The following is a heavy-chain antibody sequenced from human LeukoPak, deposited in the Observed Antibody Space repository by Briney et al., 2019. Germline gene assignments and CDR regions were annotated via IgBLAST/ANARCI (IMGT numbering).Heavy chain of an antibody. CDR1: GYTFTSYD. J-gene: IGHJ5*02. Sequence: GASVKVSCKASGYTFTSYDINWVRQATGQGVEWMGWMNPNSGKRGYAQKFQGRVTMPSTTSISTAYMELSSLRSEDAAVYYCARGRSKRGYSGYDRRWFDPWGQGTLVTVSS. V-gene: IGHV1-8*01. D-gene: IGHD5-12*01. CDR2: MNPNSGKR. CDR3: ARGRSKRGYSGYDRRWFDP.